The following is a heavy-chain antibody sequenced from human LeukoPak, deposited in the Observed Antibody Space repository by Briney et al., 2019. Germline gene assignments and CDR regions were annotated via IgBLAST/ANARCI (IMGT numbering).Heavy chain of an antibody. J-gene: IGHJ3*02. D-gene: IGHD3-22*01. Sequence: GASVKVSCKASGYTFTSYGISWVRQAPGQGLEWMGWISAYNGNTNYAQKLQGRVTMTTDTSTSTAYMELRSLRSDDTAVYYCARNGFPRYYYDSSGGDAFDIWGQGTMVTVSS. CDR2: ISAYNGNT. CDR3: ARNGFPRYYYDSSGGDAFDI. CDR1: GYTFTSYG. V-gene: IGHV1-18*01.